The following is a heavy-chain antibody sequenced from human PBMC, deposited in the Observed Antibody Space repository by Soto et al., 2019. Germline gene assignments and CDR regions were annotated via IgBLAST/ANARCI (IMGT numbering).Heavy chain of an antibody. CDR2: IIPIFGTA. D-gene: IGHD2-2*01. V-gene: IGHV1-69*13. J-gene: IGHJ5*02. CDR3: ARGYCSSTSCSNWFDP. Sequence: SVKVSCKASGGTFSSYAISWVRQAPGQGLEWMGGIIPIFGTANYAQKFQGRVTITADESTSTAYVELSSLRSEDTAVYYCARGYCSSTSCSNWFDPWGQGTLVTSPQ. CDR1: GGTFSSYA.